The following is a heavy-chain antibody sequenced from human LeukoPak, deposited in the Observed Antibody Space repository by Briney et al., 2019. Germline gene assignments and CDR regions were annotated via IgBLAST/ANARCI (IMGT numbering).Heavy chain of an antibody. Sequence: ASVKVSCKASGYTFTGYYTHWVRQAPGQGLEWMGWINPNSGGTNYAQKFQGRVTMTRDTSISTAYMELSRLRSDDTAVYYCATVVVPAAAWFDPWGQGTLVTVSS. V-gene: IGHV1-2*02. J-gene: IGHJ5*02. CDR1: GYTFTGYY. D-gene: IGHD2-2*01. CDR3: ATVVVPAAAWFDP. CDR2: INPNSGGT.